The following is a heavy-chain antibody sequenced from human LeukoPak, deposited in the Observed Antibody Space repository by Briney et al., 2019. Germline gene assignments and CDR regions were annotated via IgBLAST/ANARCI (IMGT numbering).Heavy chain of an antibody. CDR3: ARDPYSGNYGNYYYYYMDV. V-gene: IGHV3-21*01. J-gene: IGHJ6*03. CDR2: ITSSGAYI. CDR1: GFTFSSYS. Sequence: PRGSLRLSCAASGFTFSSYSMNWVRQAPGKALEWVSSITSSGAYIFYADSVKGRFTISRDNAKDSLYLQMNSLGPEDTAVYYCARDPYSGNYGNYYYYYMDVWGKGTTVTISS. D-gene: IGHD1-26*01.